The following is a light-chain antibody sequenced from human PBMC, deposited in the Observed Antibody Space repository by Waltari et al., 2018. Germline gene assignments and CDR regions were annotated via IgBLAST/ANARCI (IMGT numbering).Light chain of an antibody. Sequence: QSALTQPASMSGSPGQSITVSCTGATSDLGSHNIVSWYQQHPGKAPKLILYVVNRRPSGVSDRFSGSKSGITASLTISGLQAEDEADYYCCSYAGSTTWVFGGGTKLTVL. CDR1: TSDLGSHNI. CDR2: VVN. CDR3: CSYAGSTTWV. J-gene: IGLJ3*02. V-gene: IGLV2-23*02.